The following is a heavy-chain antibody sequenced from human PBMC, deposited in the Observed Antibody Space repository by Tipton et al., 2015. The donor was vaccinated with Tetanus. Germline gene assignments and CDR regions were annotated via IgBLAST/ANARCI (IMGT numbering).Heavy chain of an antibody. J-gene: IGHJ2*01. D-gene: IGHD2-2*01. CDR3: ARPHYQYWYFDL. V-gene: IGHV4-4*07. CDR1: GGSISSNY. CDR2: IYTSGST. Sequence: LRLSCTVSGGSISSNYWSWIRQPAGKGLEWIGRIYTSGSTNYNPSLKSRVTISVDTSKNQFSLKLSSVTAADTAVYYCARPHYQYWYFDLWGRGTLVTVSS.